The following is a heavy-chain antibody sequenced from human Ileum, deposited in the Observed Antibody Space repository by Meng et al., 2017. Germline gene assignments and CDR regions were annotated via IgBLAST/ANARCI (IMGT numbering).Heavy chain of an antibody. CDR3: ARQPFSRKGDFEI. CDR1: GFTFSSYE. CDR2: ISSSCSTI. J-gene: IGHJ3*02. V-gene: IGHV3-48*03. Sequence: GESLKISCAASGFTFSSYEMNWVRQAPGKGLEWVSYISSSCSTIYYADSVKGRFTISRDNAKNSLYLQMNSLRAEDTAVYYCARQPFSRKGDFEIWGQGTMVTVSS. D-gene: IGHD2/OR15-2a*01.